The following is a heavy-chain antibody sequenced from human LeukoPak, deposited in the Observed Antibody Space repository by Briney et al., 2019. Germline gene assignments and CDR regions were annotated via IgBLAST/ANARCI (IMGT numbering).Heavy chain of an antibody. CDR1: GFPFTNSA. CDR2: LSGSGITT. CDR3: AKGIYSSGWSYFDY. J-gene: IGHJ4*01. Sequence: GSLDLSCAASGFPFTNSAMSWVRQAPGKGREGVPTLSGSGITTYYADSVKGRFTISRDNSKNTLYLQMNSLRAEDTAVYYCAKGIYSSGWSYFDYWGHGTLVTVSS. D-gene: IGHD6-19*01. V-gene: IGHV3-23*01.